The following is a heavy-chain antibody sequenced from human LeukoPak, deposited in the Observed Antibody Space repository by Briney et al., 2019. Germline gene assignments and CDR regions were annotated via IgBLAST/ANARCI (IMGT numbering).Heavy chain of an antibody. V-gene: IGHV3-23*01. CDR2: ISGSGGST. CDR1: GFTFSGYW. CDR3: AKERGYSYGGLDF. J-gene: IGHJ4*02. Sequence: GGSLRLSCAASGFTFSGYWMSWVRQAPGKGLEWASGISGSGGSTYYADSVKGRFTISRDDSKNTLYLQMNSLGAEDTAVYYCAKERGYSYGGLDFWGQGTLVTVSS. D-gene: IGHD5-18*01.